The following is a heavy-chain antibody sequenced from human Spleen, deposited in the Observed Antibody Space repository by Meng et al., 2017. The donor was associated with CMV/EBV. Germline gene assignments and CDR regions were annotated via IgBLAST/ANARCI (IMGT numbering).Heavy chain of an antibody. CDR2: ISAYNGNT. D-gene: IGHD3-22*01. CDR1: GYTFTSHG. V-gene: IGHV1-18*01. J-gene: IGHJ4*02. Sequence: QVRLVQSGAEVKTAGASGKAAFKATGYTFTSHGISWVRQAPGQGLEWMGWISAYNGNTNNAQKLQGRVTMTTDTSTSTAYMELRSLRSDDTAVYYCARAVGHYYDSSGPLGYFDYWGQGTLVTVSS. CDR3: ARAVGHYYDSSGPLGYFDY.